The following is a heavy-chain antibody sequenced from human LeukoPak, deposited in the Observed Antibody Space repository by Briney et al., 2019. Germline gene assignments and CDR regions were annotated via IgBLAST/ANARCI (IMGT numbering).Heavy chain of an antibody. CDR2: IIPIFGTA. CDR1: GGTFSSYA. Sequence: ASVKVSCKASGGTFSSYAISWVRQAPGQGLEWMGRIIPIFGTANYAQKFQGRVTITTDESTSTAYMELSSLRSEDTAVYYCAEDKDVGANDAFDIWGQGTMVTVSS. V-gene: IGHV1-69*05. J-gene: IGHJ3*02. D-gene: IGHD1-26*01. CDR3: AEDKDVGANDAFDI.